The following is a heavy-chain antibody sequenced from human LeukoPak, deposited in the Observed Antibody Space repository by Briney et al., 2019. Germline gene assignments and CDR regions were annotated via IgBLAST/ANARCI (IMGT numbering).Heavy chain of an antibody. CDR3: ARVWPRDGYNLGEVFGYYFDY. Sequence: ASVKVSCKASGYTFTSYGISWVRQAPGQGLEWMGWISAYNGNTNYAQKLQGRVTMTTDTSTSTAYMELRSLRSDDTAVYYCARVWPRDGYNLGEVFGYYFDYWGQGTLVTVSS. CDR1: GYTFTSYG. CDR2: ISAYNGNT. J-gene: IGHJ4*02. V-gene: IGHV1-18*01. D-gene: IGHD5-24*01.